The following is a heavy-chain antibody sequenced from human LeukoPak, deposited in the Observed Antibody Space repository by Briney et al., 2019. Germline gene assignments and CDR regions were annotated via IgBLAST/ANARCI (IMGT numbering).Heavy chain of an antibody. Sequence: PSETLSLTCTVSGGSISSSSYYWGWIRQPPGKGLEWIGSIYYSGSTYYNPSLKSRVTISVDTSKNQFSLKLSSVTAADTAVYYCARQEGDGYQKPFDYWGQGTLVTVSS. V-gene: IGHV4-39*01. CDR1: GGSISSSSYY. CDR3: ARQEGDGYQKPFDY. D-gene: IGHD5-24*01. J-gene: IGHJ4*02. CDR2: IYYSGST.